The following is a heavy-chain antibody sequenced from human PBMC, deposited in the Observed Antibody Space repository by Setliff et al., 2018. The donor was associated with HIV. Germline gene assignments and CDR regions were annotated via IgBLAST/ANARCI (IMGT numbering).Heavy chain of an antibody. J-gene: IGHJ4*02. CDR3: ARGAGQWLRLVQGDSVAYFDF. Sequence: SETLSLTCAVYGGSFSGYYWNWIRQSPGKGLEWIGEMNHSGNTNYNPSLKSRVTMSMDMSKNQFSLNLASMTAADTAVYYCARGAGQWLRLVQGDSVAYFDFWGQGMLVTVSS. V-gene: IGHV4-34*01. D-gene: IGHD6-19*01. CDR2: MNHSGNT. CDR1: GGSFSGYY.